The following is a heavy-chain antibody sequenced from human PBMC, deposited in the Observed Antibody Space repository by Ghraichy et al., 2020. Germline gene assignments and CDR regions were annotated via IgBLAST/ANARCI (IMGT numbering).Heavy chain of an antibody. CDR3: ATTSRWEGATGAFGY. CDR1: GFTFSSYG. CDR2: ISYDGSNK. Sequence: GGSLRLSCAASGFTFSSYGMHWVRQAPGKGLEWVAVISYDGSNKYYADSVKGRFTISRDNSKNTLYLQMNSLRAEDTAVYYCATTSRWEGATGAFGYWGQGTLVTVSS. D-gene: IGHD1-26*01. J-gene: IGHJ4*02. V-gene: IGHV3-30*03.